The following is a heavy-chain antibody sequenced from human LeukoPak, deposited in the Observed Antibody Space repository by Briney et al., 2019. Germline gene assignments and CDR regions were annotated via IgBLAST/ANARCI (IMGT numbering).Heavy chain of an antibody. V-gene: IGHV3-23*01. J-gene: IGHJ4*02. CDR2: ISGSGGST. CDR3: AKDLSRYSYGSGDY. Sequence: PGGSLSFSFAAPGFTFRSYAMSWFRQAPGKGLEWSPAISGSGGSTYYADSVKGRFTISRDNSKNTLYLQMNSLRAEDTAVYYCAKDLSRYSYGSGDYWGQGTLVTVSS. CDR1: GFTFRSYA. D-gene: IGHD5-18*01.